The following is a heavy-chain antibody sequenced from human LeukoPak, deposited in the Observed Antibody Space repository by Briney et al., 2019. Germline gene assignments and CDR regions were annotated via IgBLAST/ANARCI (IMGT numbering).Heavy chain of an antibody. CDR3: ARSRPGAHPFDP. V-gene: IGHV4-31*03. CDR2: IYNTGSR. J-gene: IGHJ5*02. Sequence: SETLSLTCTVFDNSINNGAYYWSWIRQHPGKGLEWIGYIYNTGSRYYNPSLKSRLIISVDTSQNQFSLKLSSVTAADTAVYYCARSRPGAHPFDPWGQGTLVTVSS. CDR1: DNSINNGAYY. D-gene: IGHD6-6*01.